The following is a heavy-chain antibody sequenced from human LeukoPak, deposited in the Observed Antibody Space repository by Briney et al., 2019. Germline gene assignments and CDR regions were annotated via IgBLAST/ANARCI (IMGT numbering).Heavy chain of an antibody. D-gene: IGHD3-16*01. CDR3: ARHYGP. CDR1: GFTFSSYGM. V-gene: IGHV4-4*02. CDR2: IHHEGST. Sequence: GSLRLSCVVSGFTFSSYGMSWVRQPPGKGLEWIGEIHHEGSTKYSPSLKSRVTISVDKSKNQFSLKLNSVTAADTAVYYCARHYGPWGQGTLVTVSS. J-gene: IGHJ5*02.